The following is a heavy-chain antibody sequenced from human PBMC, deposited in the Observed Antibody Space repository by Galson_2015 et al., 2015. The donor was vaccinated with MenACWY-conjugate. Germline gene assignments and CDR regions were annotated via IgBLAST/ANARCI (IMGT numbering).Heavy chain of an antibody. CDR1: GFPLSGYR. CDR3: ARDHPSTYGIAWDLFEL. Sequence: SLRLSCAASGFPLSGYRMAWVRQAPGKGLEWVANIKQDGSEKYYVDSVKGRFTISRDNAKNSLYLEMNSLRAEDTAVYYCARDHPSTYGIAWDLFELRGQGTMVTVSS. J-gene: IGHJ3*01. V-gene: IGHV3-7*03. CDR2: IKQDGSEK. D-gene: IGHD4-17*01.